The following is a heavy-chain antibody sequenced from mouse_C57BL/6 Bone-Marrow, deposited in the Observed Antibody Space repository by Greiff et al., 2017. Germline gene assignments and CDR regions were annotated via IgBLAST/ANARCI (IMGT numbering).Heavy chain of an antibody. Sequence: VQLQQPGAELVKPGASVKLSCKASGYTFTSYWMHWVKQRPGQGLEWIGMIHPNSGSTNYNEKFKSKATLTVDKSSSTAYMQLSSLTSEDSAVYYCAPITTVVATNFYFDYWGQGTTLTVSS. CDR2: IHPNSGST. V-gene: IGHV1-64*01. CDR3: APITTVVATNFYFDY. CDR1: GYTFTSYW. D-gene: IGHD1-1*01. J-gene: IGHJ2*01.